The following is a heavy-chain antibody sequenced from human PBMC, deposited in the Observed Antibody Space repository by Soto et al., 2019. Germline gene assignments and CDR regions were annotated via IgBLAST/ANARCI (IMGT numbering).Heavy chain of an antibody. CDR2: ISAYNGNT. V-gene: IGHV1-18*01. CDR3: ARSPSHSYYDFWSGHATFDI. J-gene: IGHJ3*02. CDR1: GCTFTSYG. D-gene: IGHD3-3*01. Sequence: ASVKVSCKASGCTFTSYGVSWVRQAPGQGLEWMGWISAYNGNTNYAQKLQGRVTMTTDTSTSTAYMELRSLRSDDTAVYYCARSPSHSYYDFWSGHATFDIWGQGTMVTVSS.